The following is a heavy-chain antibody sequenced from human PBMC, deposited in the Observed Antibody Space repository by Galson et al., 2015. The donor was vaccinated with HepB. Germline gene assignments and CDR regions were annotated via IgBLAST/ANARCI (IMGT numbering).Heavy chain of an antibody. V-gene: IGHV3-66*01. D-gene: IGHD4-23*01. J-gene: IGHJ4*02. CDR2: IYSDGST. CDR1: GFTVSSNF. Sequence: SLRLSCAASGFTVSSNFMTWVRQAPGKGLEWVSVIYSDGSTHYVDSVKGRFTISRDNSKNTLFLQTNDLRAEDTAEYYCARVTYFGGYSRAFDYWGQGTLVTVSS. CDR3: ARVTYFGGYSRAFDY.